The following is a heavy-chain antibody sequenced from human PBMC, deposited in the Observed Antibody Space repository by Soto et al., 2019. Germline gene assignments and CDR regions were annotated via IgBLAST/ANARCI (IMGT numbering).Heavy chain of an antibody. CDR2: IYYSGST. Sequence: TLSLTCTVSGGSIRSSNYYWGWIRQPPGKGLEWIGSIYYSGSTYYNPSLKSRVTISVDTSKNQFSLKVTSATVADTATYYCARLGGYCDRTGCYGYYALDVWGQGTTVTVSS. CDR3: ARLGGYCDRTGCYGYYALDV. D-gene: IGHD2-15*01. J-gene: IGHJ6*02. CDR1: GGSIRSSNYY. V-gene: IGHV4-39*01.